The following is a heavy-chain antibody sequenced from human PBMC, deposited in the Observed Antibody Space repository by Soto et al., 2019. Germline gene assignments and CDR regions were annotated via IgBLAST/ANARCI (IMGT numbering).Heavy chain of an antibody. Sequence: XETLSLTCTVSGGSISSYYWSWIRQPPGKGLEWIGYIYYSGSTNYNPSLKSRVTISVDTSKNQFSLKLSSVTAADTAVYYCARTTTIGHYYGMDVWGHGTKVTVS. CDR1: GGSISSYY. CDR3: ARTTTIGHYYGMDV. CDR2: IYYSGST. D-gene: IGHD4-4*01. V-gene: IGHV4-59*01. J-gene: IGHJ6*01.